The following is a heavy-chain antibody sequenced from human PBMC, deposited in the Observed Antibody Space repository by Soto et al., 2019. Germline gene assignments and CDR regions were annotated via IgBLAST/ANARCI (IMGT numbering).Heavy chain of an antibody. V-gene: IGHV4-59*01. CDR2: IYYSGST. CDR1: GGPLTTYF. Sequence: SETLSLTCNVSGGPLTTYFWSWIRQPPGKGLEWIGYIYYSGSTNYNPSLKSRVTISVDTSKNQFSLKLSSVTAADTAVYYCARADASTIGFDPWGQGTLVTVSS. J-gene: IGHJ5*02. D-gene: IGHD1-26*01. CDR3: ARADASTIGFDP.